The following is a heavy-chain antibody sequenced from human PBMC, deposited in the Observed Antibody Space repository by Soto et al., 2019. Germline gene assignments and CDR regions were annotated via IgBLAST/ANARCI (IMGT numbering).Heavy chain of an antibody. CDR1: GDSISSYY. Sequence: SETLSLTCAVSGDSISSYYWTWIRQPAGKGLEWIGRLYTSGSTNYNPSLKSRVTMSVDTSKNQFSLKLSSVTAADTAVYYCARGRKGARKTSRVAASFNWFDPWGQGTLVTVSS. CDR2: LYTSGST. CDR3: ARGRKGARKTSRVAASFNWFDP. D-gene: IGHD2-15*01. V-gene: IGHV4-4*07. J-gene: IGHJ5*02.